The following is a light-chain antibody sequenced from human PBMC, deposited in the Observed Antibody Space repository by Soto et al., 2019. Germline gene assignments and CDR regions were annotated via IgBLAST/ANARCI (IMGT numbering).Light chain of an antibody. V-gene: IGKV3-15*01. CDR3: QQYTYWPWT. J-gene: IGKJ1*01. Sequence: ETVMTQSPATLSVSPGERATLSCRASQSVNSNLAWYQQKSGQAPRLLIYGASTRATGIPVRVSGSGSGTEFTLTISILQSEDSAVYYCQQYTYWPWTLGQGTKVEIK. CDR2: GAS. CDR1: QSVNSN.